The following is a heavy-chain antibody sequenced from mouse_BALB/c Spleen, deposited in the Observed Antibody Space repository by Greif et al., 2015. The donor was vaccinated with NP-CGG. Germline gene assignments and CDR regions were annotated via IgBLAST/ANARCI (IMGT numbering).Heavy chain of an antibody. Sequence: VQLQQSGAELAKPGASVKISCKASGYTFTSYWMHWVKQRPGQGLEWIGYINPSTGYTEYNQKFEDKATLTADKSSSTAYRQLSSRTSEDSAVYYCASYYGRSYAMDYWGQGTSVTVSS. CDR2: INPSTGYT. CDR3: ASYYGRSYAMDY. CDR1: GYTFTSYW. D-gene: IGHD1-1*01. J-gene: IGHJ4*01. V-gene: IGHV1-7*01.